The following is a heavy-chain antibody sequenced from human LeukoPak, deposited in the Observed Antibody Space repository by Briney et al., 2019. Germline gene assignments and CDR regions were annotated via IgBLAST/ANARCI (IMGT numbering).Heavy chain of an antibody. Sequence: PVKVSCKASGGTFSSYAISWVRQAPGQGLEWMGGIIPIFGTANYAQKFQGRVTITADESTSTAYMELSSLRSEDTAVYYCAREMDYGGTYFDYWGQGTLVTVSS. CDR1: GGTFSSYA. CDR2: IIPIFGTA. J-gene: IGHJ4*02. CDR3: AREMDYGGTYFDY. D-gene: IGHD4-23*01. V-gene: IGHV1-69*13.